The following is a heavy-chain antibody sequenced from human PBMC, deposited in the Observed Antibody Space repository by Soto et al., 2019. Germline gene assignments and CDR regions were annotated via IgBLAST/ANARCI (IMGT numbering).Heavy chain of an antibody. Sequence: PGESLKISCKGSGYIFTSYWICCFLQMPGKGLEWMGIIYPGDSDTRYSPSFQGQVTISADKSISTAYLQWSSLKASDTAMYYCARHGLYGDYPLDYWGQGTLVTVS. V-gene: IGHV5-51*01. J-gene: IGHJ4*02. CDR2: IYPGDSDT. D-gene: IGHD4-17*01. CDR3: ARHGLYGDYPLDY. CDR1: GYIFTSYW.